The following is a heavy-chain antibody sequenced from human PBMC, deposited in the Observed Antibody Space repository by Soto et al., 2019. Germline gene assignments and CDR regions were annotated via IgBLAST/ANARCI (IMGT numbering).Heavy chain of an antibody. J-gene: IGHJ4*02. Sequence: SQTLSLTCAISGDSVSSNSAAWNWIRQSPSRGLEWLGRTYYRSKWYNDYAVSVKSRITINPDTSKNQFSLQLNSVTPEDTAVYYCARAVGLGRYNWNYGAPHLIAYWGQGTLVTVSS. D-gene: IGHD1-7*01. CDR2: TYYRSKWYN. CDR3: ARAVGLGRYNWNYGAPHLIAY. V-gene: IGHV6-1*01. CDR1: GDSVSSNSAA.